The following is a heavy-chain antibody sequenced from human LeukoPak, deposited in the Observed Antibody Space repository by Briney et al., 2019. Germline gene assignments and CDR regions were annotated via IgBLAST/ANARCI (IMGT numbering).Heavy chain of an antibody. J-gene: IGHJ4*02. D-gene: IGHD6-19*01. CDR3: ARARGGWYVFDY. CDR1: GFTVSSNY. Sequence: GGSLRLSCAASGFTVSSNYMSWVRQAPGEGLGWVSVIYSGGSTYYADSVKGRFTISRDNSKNTLYLQMNSLRAEDTAVYYCARARGGWYVFDYWGQGTLVTVSS. V-gene: IGHV3-53*01. CDR2: IYSGGST.